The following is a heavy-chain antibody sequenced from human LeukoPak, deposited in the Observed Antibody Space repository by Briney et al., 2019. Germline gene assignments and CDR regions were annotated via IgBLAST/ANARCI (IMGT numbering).Heavy chain of an antibody. CDR3: ARRLGDCSSTSCYRDENWFDP. CDR2: INHSGNT. D-gene: IGHD2-2*01. V-gene: IGHV4-34*01. J-gene: IGHJ5*02. Sequence: TSETLSLNCAVHGGSFSGYYWNWIRPPPGKGLELNGEINHSGNTNYNPSLKSRVTISVDTSKNQFSLKLSSVTAADTAVYYCARRLGDCSSTSCYRDENWFDPWGQGTLVTVSS. CDR1: GGSFSGYY.